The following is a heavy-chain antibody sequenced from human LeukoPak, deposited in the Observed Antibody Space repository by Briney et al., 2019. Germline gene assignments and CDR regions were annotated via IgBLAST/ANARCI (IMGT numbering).Heavy chain of an antibody. Sequence: PGGSLRLSCAASGFTFSSYAMSWVRQAPGKGLEWVSAISGSGGSTYYADSVKGRFTISRDNSKNTLYLQMNSLRAEDTAVYYCARYPLYGSGSYWKTSPGGFDYWGQGTLVTVSS. J-gene: IGHJ4*02. CDR3: ARYPLYGSGSYWKTSPGGFDY. CDR1: GFTFSSYA. CDR2: ISGSGGST. D-gene: IGHD3-10*01. V-gene: IGHV3-23*01.